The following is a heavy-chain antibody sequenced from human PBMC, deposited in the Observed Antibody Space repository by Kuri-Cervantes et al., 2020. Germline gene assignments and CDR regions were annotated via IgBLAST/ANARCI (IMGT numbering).Heavy chain of an antibody. CDR1: GFTFSSYW. D-gene: IGHD6-13*01. CDR3: ARDLRYSSSWYHYYYYGMDV. V-gene: IGHV3-7*01. Sequence: GESLKISCAASGFTFSSYWMSWVRQAPGKGLEWVANIKQDGSEKYYVDSVKGRFTISRDNSKNTLYLQMNSLRAEDTAVYYCARDLRYSSSWYHYYYYGMDVWGQGTTVTVSS. CDR2: IKQDGSEK. J-gene: IGHJ6*02.